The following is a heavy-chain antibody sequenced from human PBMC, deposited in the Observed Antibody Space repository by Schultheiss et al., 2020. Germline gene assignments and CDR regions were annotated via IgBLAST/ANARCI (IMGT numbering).Heavy chain of an antibody. J-gene: IGHJ4*02. V-gene: IGHV3-30*02. Sequence: GESLKISCAASGFTFSSYWMSWVRQAPGKGLEWVAFIRYDGSNKYYADSVKGRFTISRDNAKNSLYLQMNSLRAEDTAVYYCTSQNSYCSGGSCYLILDYWGQGTLVTVSS. CDR2: IRYDGSNK. CDR1: GFTFSSYW. CDR3: TSQNSYCSGGSCYLILDY. D-gene: IGHD2-15*01.